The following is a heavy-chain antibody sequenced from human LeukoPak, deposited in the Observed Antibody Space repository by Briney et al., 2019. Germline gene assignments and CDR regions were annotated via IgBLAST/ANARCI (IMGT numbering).Heavy chain of an antibody. D-gene: IGHD6-13*01. J-gene: IGHJ6*02. CDR2: ISYDGSNK. CDR3: ARGKRAAAASTYYYGMDV. CDR1: GFTFSSYA. V-gene: IGHV3-30-3*01. Sequence: GGSLRLSCAASGFTFSSYAMHWVRQAPGKGLEWVAVISYDGSNKYYADSVKGRFTISRDNSKNTLYLQMNSLRAEDTAVYYCARGKRAAAASTYYYGMDVWGQGTTVTVSS.